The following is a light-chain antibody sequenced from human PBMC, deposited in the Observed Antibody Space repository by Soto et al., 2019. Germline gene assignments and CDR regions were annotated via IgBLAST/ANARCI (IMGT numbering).Light chain of an antibody. CDR2: DAS. V-gene: IGKV1-5*01. J-gene: IGKJ2*01. CDR1: QNINNW. Sequence: DIQMTQSPSTLSASVGDRVTITCRASQNINNWLAWFQQKPGEAPKLLIYDASTLESGVPSRFSGSGSGTEFTLTISSLQPDDYATYSCQHYNVYYMYTFGQGTKVETK. CDR3: QHYNVYYMYT.